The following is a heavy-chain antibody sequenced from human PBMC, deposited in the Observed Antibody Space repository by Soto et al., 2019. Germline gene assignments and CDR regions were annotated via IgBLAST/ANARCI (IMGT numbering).Heavy chain of an antibody. CDR3: ARVRVIRGVIPSHFGL. Sequence: HLAQSGAEVKKPGSSVTVSCKASGGTFNSYGISWVRQAPGQGLDWMGVIIPLYGTVNYAQKFQGRASITADKSTSTGYMDINSLRSDDTAVYYCARVRVIRGVIPSHFGLWGQGTQVTVSS. J-gene: IGHJ4*02. V-gene: IGHV1-69*06. CDR2: IIPLYGTV. CDR1: GGTFNSYG. D-gene: IGHD3-10*01.